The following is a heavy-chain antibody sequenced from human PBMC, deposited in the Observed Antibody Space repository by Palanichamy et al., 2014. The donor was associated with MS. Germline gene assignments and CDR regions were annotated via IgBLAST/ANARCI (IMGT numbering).Heavy chain of an antibody. D-gene: IGHD6-13*01. J-gene: IGHJ4*02. CDR3: ARVTSGYSSSHLYYFDY. V-gene: IGHV4-30-4*01. CDR2: IYYSGST. Sequence: QVQLQESGPGLVKPSQTLSLTCTVSGGSISSGDYYWSWIRQPPGKGLEWIGYIYYSGSTYYNPSLKSRVTISVDTSKNQFSLKLSSVTAADTAVCYCARVTSGYSSSHLYYFDYWGQGTLVTVSS. CDR1: GGSISSGDYY.